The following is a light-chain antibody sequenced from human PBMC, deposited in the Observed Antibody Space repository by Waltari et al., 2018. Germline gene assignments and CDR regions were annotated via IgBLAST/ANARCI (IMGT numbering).Light chain of an antibody. J-gene: IGKJ1*01. V-gene: IGKV3-15*01. CDR3: QQYNNWPPST. CDR2: HAS. CDR1: ERVASN. Sequence: EIVLTPSPATLSLSPGERAHLSCRASERVASNLAWYQQRPGQDPRLLIFHASTRATGIPAKFSGSGSGTEFTLTISSLQSEDFAVYYCQQYNNWPPSTFGQGTKVEIK.